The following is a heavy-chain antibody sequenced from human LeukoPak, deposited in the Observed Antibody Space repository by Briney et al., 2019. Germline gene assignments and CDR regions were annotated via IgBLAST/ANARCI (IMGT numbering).Heavy chain of an antibody. Sequence: KPSETLSLTCTVPGGSISSYYWSWIRQPPGKGLEWIGYIYYSGSTNYNPSLKSRVTISVDTSKNQFSLKLSSVTAADTAVYYCARQGITGTTGNWFDPWGQGTLVTVSS. D-gene: IGHD1-20*01. CDR1: GGSISSYY. V-gene: IGHV4-59*08. CDR2: IYYSGST. CDR3: ARQGITGTTGNWFDP. J-gene: IGHJ5*02.